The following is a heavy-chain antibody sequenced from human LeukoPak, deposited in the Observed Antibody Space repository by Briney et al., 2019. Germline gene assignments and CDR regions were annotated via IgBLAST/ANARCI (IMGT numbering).Heavy chain of an antibody. J-gene: IGHJ4*02. Sequence: GGSLRLSCAASGFTFSTYAMSWVRQAPGKGLEWVSTIRGSGDSTYYADSVKGRFTISRDNSKNTVYLQMNSLRAEDTAIYYCAKVDGITIFEVFDYWGQGTLVTVSS. CDR2: IRGSGDST. D-gene: IGHD3-3*01. V-gene: IGHV3-23*01. CDR3: AKVDGITIFEVFDY. CDR1: GFTFSTYA.